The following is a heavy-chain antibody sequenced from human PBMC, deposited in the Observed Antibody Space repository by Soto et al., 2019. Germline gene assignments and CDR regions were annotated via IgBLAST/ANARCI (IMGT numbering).Heavy chain of an antibody. CDR3: ARGVGAYYVDY. Sequence: QVQLVQSGAEVKKPGSSVKVSCKASGGTFSTYAITWVQQAPGQGLEWLGGIIPTFGTTDYARKFQGRVTITAAESTSTVFIALSSLTSEDTAVYYCARGVGAYYVDYWGQGTLVTVSS. V-gene: IGHV1-69*01. J-gene: IGHJ4*02. CDR1: GGTFSTYA. D-gene: IGHD1-26*01. CDR2: IIPTFGTT.